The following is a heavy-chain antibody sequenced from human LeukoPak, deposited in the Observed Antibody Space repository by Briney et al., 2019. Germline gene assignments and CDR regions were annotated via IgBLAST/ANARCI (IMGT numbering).Heavy chain of an antibody. CDR3: ARAGAGGGDFDY. Sequence: PSETLSLTCSVSGGSINTYYWSWIRQPPGKGLEWIGYIYYSGSTNYNPSLKSRVTISVDTSKNQFSLRLNSVTAADTAVYYCARAGAGGGDFDYWGQRTLVTVSS. D-gene: IGHD2-21*01. V-gene: IGHV4-59*01. CDR1: GGSINTYY. CDR2: IYYSGST. J-gene: IGHJ4*02.